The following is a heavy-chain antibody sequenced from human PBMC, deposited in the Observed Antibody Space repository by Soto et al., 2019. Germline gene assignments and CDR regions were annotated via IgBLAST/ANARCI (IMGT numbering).Heavy chain of an antibody. CDR3: ARDTGSSWKGNNWFDP. Sequence: SVTLSLTCAVSGYSISSGYYWGWIRQPPGKGLEWIGSIYHSGSTYYNPSLKSRVTISVDTSKNQFSLKLSSVTAADTAVYYCARDTGSSWKGNNWFDPWGQGTLGTVSS. J-gene: IGHJ5*02. V-gene: IGHV4-38-2*02. CDR2: IYHSGST. D-gene: IGHD6-13*01. CDR1: GYSISSGYY.